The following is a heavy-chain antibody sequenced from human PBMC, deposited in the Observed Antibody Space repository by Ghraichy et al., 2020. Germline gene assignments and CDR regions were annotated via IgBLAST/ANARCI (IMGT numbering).Heavy chain of an antibody. CDR1: GGSISSSSYY. CDR3: ASPSVVAATEDAFDI. CDR2: IYYSGST. V-gene: IGHV4-39*01. Sequence: SETLSLTCTVSGGSISSSSYYWGWIRQPPGKGLEWIGSIYYSGSTYYNPSLKSRVTISVDTSKNQFSLKLSSVTAADTAVYYCASPSVVAATEDAFDIWGQGTMVTVSS. J-gene: IGHJ3*02. D-gene: IGHD2-15*01.